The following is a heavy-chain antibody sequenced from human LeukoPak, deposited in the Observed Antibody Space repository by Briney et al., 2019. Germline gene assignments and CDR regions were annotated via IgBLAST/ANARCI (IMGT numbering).Heavy chain of an antibody. CDR3: ARDMITFGGVIAPPSFDY. V-gene: IGHV1-8*01. J-gene: IGHJ4*02. CDR1: GYTFTSYD. D-gene: IGHD3-16*02. Sequence: ASVKVSCKASGYTFTSYDINWVRQATGQGLEWMGWMNPNSGNTGYAQKFQGRVTITADESTSTAYMELSSLRSEDTAVYYCARDMITFGGVIAPPSFDYWGQGTLVTVSS. CDR2: MNPNSGNT.